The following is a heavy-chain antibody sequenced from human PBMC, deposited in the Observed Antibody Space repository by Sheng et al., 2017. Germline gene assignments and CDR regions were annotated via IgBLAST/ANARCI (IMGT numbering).Heavy chain of an antibody. D-gene: IGHD3-10*01. J-gene: IGHJ4*01. CDR3: AKAIRGVIGLDC. CDR2: IAGSAGTT. Sequence: EVQLVESGGGLVQPGGSLTLSCSASGFTFRSYGMSWVRQAPGKGLEWVSGIAGSAGTTFYADSVKGRFTISRDNSKNTLYLQVNSLRAEDTAVYYCAKAIRGVIGLDCWGQGTLVTVSS. CDR1: GFTFRSYG. V-gene: IGHV3-23*04.